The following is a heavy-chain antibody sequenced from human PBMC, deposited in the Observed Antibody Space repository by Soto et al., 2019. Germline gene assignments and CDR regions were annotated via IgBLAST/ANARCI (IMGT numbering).Heavy chain of an antibody. CDR1: GGSISNDR. J-gene: IGHJ5*02. CDR2: IFASGRT. Sequence: SETLSLTCTVSGGSISNDRWSWVRQPAGKGLEWIGRIFASGRTNYNPSLKSRVTMSVDTSKNHFSLNLSSVTAADTAVYYCAREAGPDRWFDPWGQGTLVTVSS. D-gene: IGHD6-19*01. V-gene: IGHV4-4*07. CDR3: AREAGPDRWFDP.